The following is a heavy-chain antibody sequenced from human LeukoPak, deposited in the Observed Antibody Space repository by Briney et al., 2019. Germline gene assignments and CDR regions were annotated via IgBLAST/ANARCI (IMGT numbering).Heavy chain of an antibody. J-gene: IGHJ4*02. D-gene: IGHD2-15*01. V-gene: IGHV4-59*08. CDR1: GDSISSYY. Sequence: PSETLSLTCTVSGDSISSYYWSWIRQSPGKGLEWMGYIYYSGRTYYNPSLKSRVTISVDTSKNQFSLKLSSVTAADTAVYYCARHSDDCSGSTCYDYWGQGTLVTVSS. CDR2: IYYSGRT. CDR3: ARHSDDCSGSTCYDY.